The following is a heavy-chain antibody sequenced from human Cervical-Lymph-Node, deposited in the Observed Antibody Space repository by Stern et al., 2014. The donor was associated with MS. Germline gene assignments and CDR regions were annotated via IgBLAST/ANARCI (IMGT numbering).Heavy chain of an antibody. Sequence: QVQLQESGPGLVKPSETLSLTCTVSGVSVSSYYWSWIRQSPGKGLEWIGYFYYSGSTNYNPSLKSRVTISVDTSNNQFSLKLSSVTAADTAVYYCARHDSYDYNPMDVWGQGTTVTVSS. D-gene: IGHD5-18*01. J-gene: IGHJ6*02. CDR2: FYYSGST. CDR1: GVSVSSYY. V-gene: IGHV4-59*08. CDR3: ARHDSYDYNPMDV.